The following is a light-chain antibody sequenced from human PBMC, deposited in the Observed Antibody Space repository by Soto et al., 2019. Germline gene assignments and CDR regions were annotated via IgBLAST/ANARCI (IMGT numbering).Light chain of an antibody. V-gene: IGKV3-20*01. Sequence: EIVLTQSPGPLSLSPGERATLSCWASQSVSSNYLAWYQQKPGQAPRLLIYGASSRATGIPDRFSGSGSGTDFTLTISRLEPEDFAVYYCQQYGRSPLTFGGGTKVEIK. J-gene: IGKJ4*01. CDR3: QQYGRSPLT. CDR1: QSVSSNY. CDR2: GAS.